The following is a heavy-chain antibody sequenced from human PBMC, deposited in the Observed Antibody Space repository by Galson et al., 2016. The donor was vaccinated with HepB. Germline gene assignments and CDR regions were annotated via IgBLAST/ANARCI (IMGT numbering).Heavy chain of an antibody. CDR3: ARGSVSFDFDP. J-gene: IGHJ5*02. Sequence: SLRLSCAASGFTFSSYSMNWVRQAPGKGLEWVSSISSSSSYIYYADSVKGRFTISRDNSKNTLYLQMNSLRAEDTAIYYCARGSVSFDFDPWGQGTLVTVSS. CDR1: GFTFSSYS. D-gene: IGHD3-9*01. V-gene: IGHV3-21*06. CDR2: ISSSSSYI.